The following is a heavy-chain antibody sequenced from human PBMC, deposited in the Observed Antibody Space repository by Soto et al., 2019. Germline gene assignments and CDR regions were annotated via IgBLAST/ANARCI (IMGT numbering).Heavy chain of an antibody. CDR2: IYHSGST. V-gene: IGHV4-30-2*01. CDR3: ARAIGWFGELLGGYYFDC. Sequence: QLQLQESGSGLVKPSQTLSLTCAVSGGSISSGGYSWSWLRQPPGKGLEWIGYIYHSGSTYSNTSPRSRVTISVDRSKNQFSLKLSSVTAADTALYYCARAIGWFGELLGGYYFDCWGQGTLVTVSS. J-gene: IGHJ4*02. D-gene: IGHD3-10*01. CDR1: GGSISSGGYS.